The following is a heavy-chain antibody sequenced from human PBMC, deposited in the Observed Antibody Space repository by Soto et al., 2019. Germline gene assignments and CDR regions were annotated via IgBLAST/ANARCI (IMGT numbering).Heavy chain of an antibody. D-gene: IGHD3-3*01. CDR3: ARGLFYDFWSGYFRAPGGNWFDP. J-gene: IGHJ5*02. CDR1: GGSFSGYY. V-gene: IGHV4-34*01. Sequence: PSETLSLTCAVYGGSFSGYYWSWIRQPPGKGLEWIGEINHIGSTNYNPSLKSRVTISVDTSKNQFSLKLSSVTAADTAVYYCARGLFYDFWSGYFRAPGGNWFDPWGQGTLVTVSS. CDR2: INHIGST.